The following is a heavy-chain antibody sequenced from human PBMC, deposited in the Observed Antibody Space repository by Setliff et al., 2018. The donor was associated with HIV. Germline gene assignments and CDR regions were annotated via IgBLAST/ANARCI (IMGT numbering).Heavy chain of an antibody. CDR3: ARDRRGYYYGSGSCYMDV. D-gene: IGHD3-10*01. J-gene: IGHJ6*03. V-gene: IGHV4-4*08. CDR2: IYTSGIT. CDR1: GDSISSYY. Sequence: PSETLSLTCTVSGDSISSYYWSWIRQLPGKGLEWIGYIYTSGITNYNPSLKSRVTISGDTSKNQFSLKLSSVTAADTAVYYCARDRRGYYYGSGSCYMDVWGTGTTVTVSS.